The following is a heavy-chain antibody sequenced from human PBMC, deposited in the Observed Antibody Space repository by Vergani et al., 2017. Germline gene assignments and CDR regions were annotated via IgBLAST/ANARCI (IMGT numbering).Heavy chain of an antibody. D-gene: IGHD2-2*01. J-gene: IGHJ3*02. CDR1: GFTFSSYG. CDR2: ISYDGSNK. CDR3: AKVSRYCSSTTCYSGYDAFAI. V-gene: IGHV3-30*18. Sequence: QVQLVESGGGVVQPGRSLRLSCAASGFTFSSYGMHWVRQAPGKGLEWVAVISYDGSNKYYADSVKGRFTISRDNSKNTLYLQMNSLRAEDTAVYYGAKVSRYCSSTTCYSGYDAFAIWGRGTVVTVSS.